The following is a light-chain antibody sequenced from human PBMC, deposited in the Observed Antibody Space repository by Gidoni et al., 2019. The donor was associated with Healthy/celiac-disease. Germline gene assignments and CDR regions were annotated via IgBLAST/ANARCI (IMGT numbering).Light chain of an antibody. J-gene: IGLJ3*02. Sequence: QPVLTQPPSASGPPGQRVTISCSGSSPTIGSNYVYWDQQLPGTAPKLLIYRNNQRPPGVPDRFSGSKSGTSAALAISGLRSEDEADYYCAAWDDSLSGWVFGGGTKLTVL. CDR3: AAWDDSLSGWV. CDR2: RNN. V-gene: IGLV1-47*01. CDR1: SPTIGSNY.